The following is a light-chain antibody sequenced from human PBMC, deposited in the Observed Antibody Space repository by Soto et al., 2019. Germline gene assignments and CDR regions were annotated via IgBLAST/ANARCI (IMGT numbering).Light chain of an antibody. CDR1: SSDVGGYNY. J-gene: IGLJ2*01. Sequence: QSVLTQPASVSGSPGQSITISCTGTSSDVGGYNYVSWYQQHPGKAPKLMIYDASNRPSGVSNRFSGSKSGNTASLTISGLRAEDEADYYCSSYTSSNTLVVFGGGTKLTVL. V-gene: IGLV2-14*01. CDR3: SSYTSSNTLVV. CDR2: DAS.